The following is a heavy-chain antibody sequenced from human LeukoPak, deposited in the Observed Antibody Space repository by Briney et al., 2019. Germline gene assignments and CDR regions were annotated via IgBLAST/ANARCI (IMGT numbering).Heavy chain of an antibody. J-gene: IGHJ4*02. CDR3: ANHLACGSTHCPPFDY. D-gene: IGHD2-2*01. V-gene: IGHV3-21*01. CDR1: GFTFSVYS. CDR2: ISDDSNYI. Sequence: GGSLRLSCAASGFTFSVYSMSWVRQAPGKGLEWVSSISDDSNYIYYADSVEGRFTISRDNAKNSLYPQMNSLRAEDTAVYYCANHLACGSTHCPPFDYWGQGTLVTVSS.